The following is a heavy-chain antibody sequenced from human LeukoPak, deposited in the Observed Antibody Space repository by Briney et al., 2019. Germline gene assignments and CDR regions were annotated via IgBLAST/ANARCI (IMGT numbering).Heavy chain of an antibody. D-gene: IGHD2-8*02. V-gene: IGHV4-38-2*02. CDR1: GYSISGAYY. Sequence: PSETLSLTCTVSGYSISGAYYWGWIQQPPGKGLEWIGHIHYTGSTYYNPSLKSRVTISLDTSKNQFSLRLSSLTAADTAVYYCARGFWSRYYDYWGQGTLVTVSS. CDR2: IHYTGST. J-gene: IGHJ4*02. CDR3: ARGFWSRYYDY.